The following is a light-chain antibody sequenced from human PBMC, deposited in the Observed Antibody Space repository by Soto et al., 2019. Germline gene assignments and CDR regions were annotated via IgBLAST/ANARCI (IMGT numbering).Light chain of an antibody. V-gene: IGKV1-12*01. CDR1: QGISTW. CDR3: QHTNNFHFT. Sequence: DIQMTQSPSSLSASVGDRVTITCRASQGISTWLAWYQQKPGKAPRLLIYTASRLQSGVPPRFSGSGSGTDFTLTINSLQPEDFATYYCQHTNNFHFTFGRGTRLEI. CDR2: TAS. J-gene: IGKJ5*01.